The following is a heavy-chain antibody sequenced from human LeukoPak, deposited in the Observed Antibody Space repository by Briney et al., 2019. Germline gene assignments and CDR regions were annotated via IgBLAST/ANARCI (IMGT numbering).Heavy chain of an antibody. CDR1: WYSISSGFY. CDR2: IYHSGGT. V-gene: IGHV4-38-2*02. CDR3: AGYGSGPDAFDI. Sequence: AEPLSLPCSVSWYSISSGFYWGLVRQPPGKGLEWIGSIYHSGGTYYNPSLKSRVTISVDTSKNQFSLKLSSVTAADTAVYYCAGYGSGPDAFDIWGQGTMVSVSS. J-gene: IGHJ3*02. D-gene: IGHD3-10*01.